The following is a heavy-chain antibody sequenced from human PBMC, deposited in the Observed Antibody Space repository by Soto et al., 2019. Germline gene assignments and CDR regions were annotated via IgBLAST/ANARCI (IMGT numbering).Heavy chain of an antibody. Sequence: ESGGGLIQPGGSLRLSCAAAGFTVSGNYITWVRQAPGKGLEWVSVIFSGDNTYYSASVKCRFTIYRDNSKNTVYLQMNRLRGEDTAVYFCATGLTLPVRPSFDTWGQGTLLTVSS. D-gene: IGHD2-21*02. CDR3: ATGLTLPVRPSFDT. CDR2: IFSGDNT. CDR1: GFTVSGNY. J-gene: IGHJ5*02. V-gene: IGHV3-53*01.